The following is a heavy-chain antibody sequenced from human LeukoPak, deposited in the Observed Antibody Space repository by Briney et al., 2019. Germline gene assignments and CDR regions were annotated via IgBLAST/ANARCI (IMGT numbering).Heavy chain of an antibody. D-gene: IGHD4-23*01. Sequence: SETLSLTCTVSGGSISSYYWSWIRQPPGKGLEWIGYIYYSGSTNYNPSLKSRVTISVDTSKNQFSLKLSSVTAADTAVYYCARHETVVSHFDYWGQGTLVTVSS. CDR3: ARHETVVSHFDY. CDR2: IYYSGST. V-gene: IGHV4-59*08. J-gene: IGHJ4*02. CDR1: GGSISSYY.